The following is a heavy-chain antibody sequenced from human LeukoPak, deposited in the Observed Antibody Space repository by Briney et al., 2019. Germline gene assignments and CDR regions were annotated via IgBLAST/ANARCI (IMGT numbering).Heavy chain of an antibody. Sequence: PGGSLRLSCAASGFTFSNYAMAWVRQIPGKGLEWVSFFSGSGASTYYADSVKGRFTVSRDNSKNTLYLQMNNLRVDDTAIYYCASRSVPSLGPLDYWGKGTLVTVS. V-gene: IGHV3-23*01. CDR2: FSGSGAST. CDR1: GFTFSNYA. CDR3: ASRSVPSLGPLDY. J-gene: IGHJ4*02.